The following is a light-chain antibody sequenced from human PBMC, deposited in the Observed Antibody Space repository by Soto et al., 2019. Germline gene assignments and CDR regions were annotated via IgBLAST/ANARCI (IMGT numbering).Light chain of an antibody. V-gene: IGKV3-11*01. Sequence: EIVLTQSPGTLSLSPGERATLSCRASQSVSNNYLAWYQQKPGQAPRLLIYDASNRASGIPARFSGSGSGTDFTLTISSLEPEDFALYYCQQRGEWPPGATFGQGTRLEIK. CDR3: QQRGEWPPGAT. J-gene: IGKJ5*01. CDR2: DAS. CDR1: QSVSNNY.